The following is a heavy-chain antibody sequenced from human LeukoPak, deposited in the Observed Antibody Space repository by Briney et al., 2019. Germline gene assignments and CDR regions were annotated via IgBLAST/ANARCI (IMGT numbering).Heavy chain of an antibody. CDR1: GFTFSSYG. J-gene: IGHJ3*02. CDR2: ISYDGSNK. D-gene: IGHD2-8*01. Sequence: GGSLRLSCAASGFTFSSYGMHWVRQAPGKGLEWVAVISYDGSNKYYADSVKGRFTISRDNSKNTLYLQMNSLRAEDTAVYYCAKVVVLMVYGKPDAFDIWGQGTMVTVSS. V-gene: IGHV3-30*18. CDR3: AKVVVLMVYGKPDAFDI.